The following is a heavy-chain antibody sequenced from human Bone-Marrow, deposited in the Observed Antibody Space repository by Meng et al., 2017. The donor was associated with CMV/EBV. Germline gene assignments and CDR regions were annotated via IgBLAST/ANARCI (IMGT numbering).Heavy chain of an antibody. Sequence: GSLRLSCTVSGGSISSSDYYWGWIRQPPGKGLEWIGSIYYSGITHHNPPVRSRVTISVDTSKTQFSLKLSSLTAADTAVYYCARGGASISSPLYAMDVWGQGTTVTVSS. CDR3: ARGGASISSPLYAMDV. V-gene: IGHV4-39*07. CDR2: IYYSGIT. D-gene: IGHD6-6*01. J-gene: IGHJ6*02. CDR1: GGSISSSDYY.